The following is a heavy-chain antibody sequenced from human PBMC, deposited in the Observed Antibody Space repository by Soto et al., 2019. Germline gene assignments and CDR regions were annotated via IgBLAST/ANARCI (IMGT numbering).Heavy chain of an antibody. D-gene: IGHD2-21*01. V-gene: IGHV1-3*01. CDR1: GYTFTSYA. Sequence: QVQLVQSGAEVKKPGASVKVSCKASGYTFTSYAMHWVRQAPGQRLEWMGWINAGNGNTKYSQKFQGRVTITRDTSASRAYMELSSLRSEDTAVYYCATVSAIRGLLQHWGQGTLVTVSS. J-gene: IGHJ1*01. CDR2: INAGNGNT. CDR3: ATVSAIRGLLQH.